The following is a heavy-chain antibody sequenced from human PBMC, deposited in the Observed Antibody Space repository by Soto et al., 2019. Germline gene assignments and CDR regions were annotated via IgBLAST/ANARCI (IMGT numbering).Heavy chain of an antibody. CDR3: TRVQRFCPAR. V-gene: IGHV4-31*03. J-gene: IGHJ4*02. CDR2: IDSSGSS. CDR1: GAYVSATGYY. Sequence: SETLSLTCTVSGAYVSATGYYWSWIRQYPGEGLEWIGYIDSSGSSYYNPSLRGRLSLSVDTSKNQFSLKLTSVTAADTAVYYCTRVQRFCPARWGQGTLVTVSS. D-gene: IGHD3-3*01.